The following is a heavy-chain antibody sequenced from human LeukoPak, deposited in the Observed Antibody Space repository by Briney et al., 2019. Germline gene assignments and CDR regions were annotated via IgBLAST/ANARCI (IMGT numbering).Heavy chain of an antibody. CDR3: ASYYDILTGLDY. J-gene: IGHJ4*02. D-gene: IGHD3-9*01. Sequence: PGGSLRLSCAASGFTVSSNYMNWVRQAPGKELEWVSSISSSSSYIYYADSVKGRFTISRDNAKNSLYLQMNSLRAEDTAVYYYASYYDILTGLDYWGQGTLVTVSS. CDR2: ISSSSSYI. CDR1: GFTVSSNY. V-gene: IGHV3-21*01.